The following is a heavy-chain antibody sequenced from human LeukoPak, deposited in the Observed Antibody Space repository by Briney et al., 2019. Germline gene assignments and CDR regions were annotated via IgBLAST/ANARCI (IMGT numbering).Heavy chain of an antibody. J-gene: IGHJ6*02. D-gene: IGHD2-2*01. CDR3: ARDGRLLPAAIVRYYGMDV. V-gene: IGHV3-21*01. CDR2: ISSSSSYI. Sequence: GGSLRLSCAASGFTFSSYSMNWVRQAPGKGLEWVSSISSSSSYIYYADSVKGRFTISRDNAKNSLYLQMNSLRAEDTAVYYCARDGRLLPAAIVRYYGMDVWGQGTTVTVSS. CDR1: GFTFSSYS.